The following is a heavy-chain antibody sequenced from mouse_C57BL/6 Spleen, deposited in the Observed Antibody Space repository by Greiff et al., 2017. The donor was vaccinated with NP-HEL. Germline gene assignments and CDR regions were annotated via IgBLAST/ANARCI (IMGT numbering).Heavy chain of an antibody. CDR3: ESDMDY. J-gene: IGHJ4*01. V-gene: IGHV1-52*01. CDR1: GYTFTSYW. Sequence: VQLQQPGAELVRPGSSVKLSCKASGYTFTSYWMHWVKQRPIQGLEWIGNIDPSDSDTHYNQKFKDKATLTVDKSSSTAYMQLSSLTSEDSAVYYCESDMDYWGQGTSVTVSS. CDR2: IDPSDSDT.